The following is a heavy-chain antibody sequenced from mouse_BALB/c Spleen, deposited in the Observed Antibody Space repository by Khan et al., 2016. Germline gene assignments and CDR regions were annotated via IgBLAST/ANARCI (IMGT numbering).Heavy chain of an antibody. CDR1: GYTFTDYS. CDR2: INTETGEP. D-gene: IGHD1-1*01. J-gene: IGHJ2*01. CDR3: ATGYYCGSSYYLDF. Sequence: QIQLVQSGPELKKPGATVKISCKASGYTFTDYSMHWVKQAPGKGLKWMGWINTETGEPTYADDFKGRFAFSLDTSASTAYLQLNNLKNEGTATYFCATGYYCGSSYYLDFWGQGTTLTVSS. V-gene: IGHV9-2-1*01.